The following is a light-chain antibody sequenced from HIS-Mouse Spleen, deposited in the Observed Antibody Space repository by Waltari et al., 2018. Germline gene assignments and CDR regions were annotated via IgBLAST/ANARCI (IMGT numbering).Light chain of an antibody. Sequence: QSALTQPASVSGSPGQSINISCTGTSSDVGSYNLVSLYQHHPGKAPKLMIYEGSKRPSGVSNRFSGSKSGNTASLTISGLQAEDEADYYCCSYAGSSTFGVFGGGTKLTVL. CDR1: SSDVGSYNL. CDR3: CSYAGSSTFGV. V-gene: IGLV2-23*03. CDR2: EGS. J-gene: IGLJ3*02.